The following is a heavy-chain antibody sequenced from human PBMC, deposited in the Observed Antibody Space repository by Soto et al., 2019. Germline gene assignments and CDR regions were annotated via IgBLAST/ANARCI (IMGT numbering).Heavy chain of an antibody. Sequence: XVALRLSGAASGFTFSSDGMHWVRQAAGKGLEWVAVISYDGSNKYYADSVKGRFTSSRDNSKNTLYLQLNSLRAEDTAVYYCTKSSRQWLVLAYYFDYWGQGTLVTVS. V-gene: IGHV3-30*18. D-gene: IGHD6-19*01. CDR3: TKSSRQWLVLAYYFDY. CDR1: GFTFSSDG. CDR2: ISYDGSNK. J-gene: IGHJ4*02.